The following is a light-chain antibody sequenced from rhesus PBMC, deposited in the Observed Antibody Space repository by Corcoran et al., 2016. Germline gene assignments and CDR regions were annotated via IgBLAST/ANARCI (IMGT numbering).Light chain of an antibody. CDR3: SSYAGNQIFYV. CDR1: NSDIGYYKF. V-gene: IGLV2-32*01. CDR2: DGS. J-gene: IGLJ1*01. Sequence: QAALTQPRSVSGSPGLSVTISCAGSNSDIGYYKFVSWYQHHPDTAPKLIIYDGSKQPSGVSDRFSGSTSGTTASLSISGLQPEDEADDFCSSYAGNQIFYVFGAGTRLTVL.